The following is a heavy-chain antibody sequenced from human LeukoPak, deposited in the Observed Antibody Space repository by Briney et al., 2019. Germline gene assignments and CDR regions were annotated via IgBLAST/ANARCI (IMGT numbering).Heavy chain of an antibody. Sequence: GRSLRLSCAASGFTFDDYAMHWVRQAPGKGLEWVSGISWNSGSIGYADSVKGRFTISRDNAKNSLYLQMNSLRAEDTAVYYCARDPGSQWELLVDYWGQGTLVTVSS. J-gene: IGHJ4*02. CDR1: GFTFDDYA. CDR2: ISWNSGSI. CDR3: ARDPGSQWELLVDY. V-gene: IGHV3-9*01. D-gene: IGHD1-26*01.